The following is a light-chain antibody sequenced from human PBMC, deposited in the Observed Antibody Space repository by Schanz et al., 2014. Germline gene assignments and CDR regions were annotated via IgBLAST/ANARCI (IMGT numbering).Light chain of an antibody. Sequence: QSALTQPASVSGSPGQSITISCTGTSSDVGGYNYVSWYQQHPGKAPKLMIYDVSNRPSGVSNRFSGSKSGNTASLTISGLQAEDEADYYCSSYAGSDNVVVFGGGTKLTVL. J-gene: IGLJ2*01. CDR2: DVS. CDR1: SSDVGGYNY. CDR3: SSYAGSDNVVV. V-gene: IGLV2-14*01.